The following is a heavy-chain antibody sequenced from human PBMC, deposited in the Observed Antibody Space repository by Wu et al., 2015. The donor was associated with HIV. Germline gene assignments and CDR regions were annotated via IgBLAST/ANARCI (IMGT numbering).Heavy chain of an antibody. CDR1: GSNLSKLS. Sequence: QVQLVQSGAEMKKPGASVKVSCKLSGSNLSKLSIHWVRQAPGKGLEWMGGFAPEDDETIYAQRFQGRVIMTEDTSTDTAYMQLSSLRSEDTAVCYCVTNLIVNPGYNWFDPWGQGTLVTVSS. V-gene: IGHV1-24*01. CDR3: VTNLIVNPGYNWFDP. CDR2: FAPEDDET. D-gene: IGHD2-21*01. J-gene: IGHJ5*02.